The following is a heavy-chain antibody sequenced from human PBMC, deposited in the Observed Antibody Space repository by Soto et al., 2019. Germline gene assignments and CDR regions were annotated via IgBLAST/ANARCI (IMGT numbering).Heavy chain of an antibody. J-gene: IGHJ5*02. CDR1: GYTFTSYG. V-gene: IGHV1-18*04. CDR3: ARVRVAVAGTRVGNWFDP. Sequence: VASVKVSCKASGYTFTSYGISWVRQAPGQGLEWMGWISAYNGNTNYAQKLQGRVTMTTDTSTSTAYMELRSLRSDDTAVYYCARVRVAVAGTRVGNWFDPWGQGTLVTVSS. D-gene: IGHD6-19*01. CDR2: ISAYNGNT.